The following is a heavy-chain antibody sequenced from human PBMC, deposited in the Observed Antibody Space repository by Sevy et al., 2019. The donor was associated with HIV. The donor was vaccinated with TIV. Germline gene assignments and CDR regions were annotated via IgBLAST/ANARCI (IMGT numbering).Heavy chain of an antibody. J-gene: IGHJ5*02. CDR1: GYSISSGYY. CDR2: IYHSGST. D-gene: IGHD6-13*01. Sequence: TETLSLTCAVSGYSISSGYYWGWIRHPPGKGLKWIGSIYHSGSTYYNPSLKSRVTISVHTSKNQFSLKLSSVTAADTAVYYCARHAAAGTRWFDPWGQGTLVIVSS. CDR3: ARHAAAGTRWFDP. V-gene: IGHV4-38-2*01.